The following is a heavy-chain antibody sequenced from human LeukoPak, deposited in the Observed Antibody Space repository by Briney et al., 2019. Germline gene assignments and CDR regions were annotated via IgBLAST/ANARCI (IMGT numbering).Heavy chain of an antibody. V-gene: IGHV3-69-1*01. D-gene: IGHD4-17*01. CDR3: ARESGSVTSEVDFDY. Sequence: PGGSLRLSCAASGFTFSNAWMSWVRQAPGKGLEWISHISTGTYIAYTDSVKGRFTISRDNAKNSLYLQMNSLRAEDTAVYYCARESGSVTSEVDFDYWGQGTLVTVSS. J-gene: IGHJ4*02. CDR1: GFTFSNAW. CDR2: ISTGTYI.